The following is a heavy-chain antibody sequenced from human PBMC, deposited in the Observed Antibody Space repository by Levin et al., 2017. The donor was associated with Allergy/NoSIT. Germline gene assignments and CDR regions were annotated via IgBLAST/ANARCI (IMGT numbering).Heavy chain of an antibody. CDR3: ARDYLGGIAAAGTPPHYFDY. J-gene: IGHJ4*02. V-gene: IGHV3-7*01. CDR2: IKQDGSEK. CDR1: GFTFSSYW. D-gene: IGHD6-13*01. Sequence: GGSLRLSCAASGFTFSSYWMSWVRQAPGKGLEWVANIKQDGSEKYYVDSVKGRFTISRDNAKNSLYLQMNSLRAEDTAVYYCARDYLGGIAAAGTPPHYFDYWGQGTLVTVSS.